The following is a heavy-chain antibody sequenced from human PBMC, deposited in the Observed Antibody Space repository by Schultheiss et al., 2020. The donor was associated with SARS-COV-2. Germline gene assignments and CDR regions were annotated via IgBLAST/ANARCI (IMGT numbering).Heavy chain of an antibody. J-gene: IGHJ4*02. CDR1: GGSISSSNYY. CDR2: IYYSGST. CDR3: ARKDGGQILN. D-gene: IGHD4-23*01. V-gene: IGHV4-39*07. Sequence: SETLSLTCTVSGGSISSSNYYWGWIRQPPGKGLEWIGSIYYSGSTYYNPSLKSRVTISVDTSKNQFSLKLSSVTAADTAVYYCARKDGGQILNWGQGTLVTVSS.